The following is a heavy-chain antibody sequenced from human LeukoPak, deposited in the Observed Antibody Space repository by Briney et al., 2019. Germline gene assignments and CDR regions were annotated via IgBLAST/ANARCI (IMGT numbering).Heavy chain of an antibody. J-gene: IGHJ6*02. D-gene: IGHD1-26*01. Sequence: GGSLRLSCTASGFTFTDYYMTWIRQAPGKGLEWVSYISGVASDIFYADSVKGRLTISRDNAKNSVYLQMNSLRAEDTAVYYCARGGAHGMDVWGQGTTVTVSS. V-gene: IGHV3-11*01. CDR3: ARGGAHGMDV. CDR1: GFTFTDYY. CDR2: ISGVASDI.